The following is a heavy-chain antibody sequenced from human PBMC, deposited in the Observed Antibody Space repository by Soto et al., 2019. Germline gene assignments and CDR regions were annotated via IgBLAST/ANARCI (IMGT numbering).Heavy chain of an antibody. Sequence: QVQLQESGPGLVKPSQTLSLTCTVSGRPVSSVGYYWTWIRQFQGQGLEWIGYIYHIGSPSYNPSLKRRLSMSLDASKNQFSLNLTSVTAADTAIYYCVRDRALDSSGHWFDSWGQGTLVTVSS. J-gene: IGHJ5*01. CDR2: IYHIGSP. D-gene: IGHD6-19*01. CDR3: VRDRALDSSGHWFDS. V-gene: IGHV4-31*03. CDR1: GRPVSSVGYY.